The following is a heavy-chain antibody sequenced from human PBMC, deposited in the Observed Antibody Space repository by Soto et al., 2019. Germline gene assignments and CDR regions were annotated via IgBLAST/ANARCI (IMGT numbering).Heavy chain of an antibody. CDR1: GFTFSSYS. CDR3: ARAKYYYDSHTGGWFDP. Sequence: EVQLVESGGGLVKPGGSLRLPCAASGFTFSSYSMNWVSQAPGKGLEWVSSISSSSSYIYYADSVKGRYTISRDKAKNSLYLQMNRLRAEDTAVYYCARAKYYYDSHTGGWFDPWGQGTLVTVSS. D-gene: IGHD3-22*01. V-gene: IGHV3-21*01. CDR2: ISSSSSYI. J-gene: IGHJ5*02.